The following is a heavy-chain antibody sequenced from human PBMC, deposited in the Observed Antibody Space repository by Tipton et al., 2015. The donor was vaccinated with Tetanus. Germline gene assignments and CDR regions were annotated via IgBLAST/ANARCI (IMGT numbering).Heavy chain of an antibody. CDR3: ARGHSSSWFHVWFDP. J-gene: IGHJ5*02. V-gene: IGHV1-69*01. Sequence: QSGAEVKEPGASLKVSCKTSGYPFTSYGVTWVRQAPGQGLEWMGGMIPKFGTTEYAQRFQGRLTITADDSASTLYMDLSSLTSEDTAIYYCARGHSSSWFHVWFDPWGQGTLVSVSS. CDR2: MIPKFGTT. CDR1: GYPFTSYG. D-gene: IGHD6-13*01.